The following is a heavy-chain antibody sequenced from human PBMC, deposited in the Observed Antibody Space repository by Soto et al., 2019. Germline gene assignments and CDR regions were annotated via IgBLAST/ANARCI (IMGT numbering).Heavy chain of an antibody. Sequence: GGSLRLSCAASGFTFSSYSMNWVRQAPGKGLEWVSSISSSSSYIYYADSVKGRFTISRDNAKNSLYLQMNSLRAEDTAVYYCARDGPRQWRGGYGMDVWGQGTTVTVSS. CDR2: ISSSSSYI. D-gene: IGHD6-19*01. V-gene: IGHV3-21*01. CDR1: GFTFSSYS. CDR3: ARDGPRQWRGGYGMDV. J-gene: IGHJ6*02.